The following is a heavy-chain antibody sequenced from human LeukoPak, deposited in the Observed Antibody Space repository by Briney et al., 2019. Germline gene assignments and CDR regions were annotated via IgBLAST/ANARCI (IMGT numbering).Heavy chain of an antibody. CDR3: TRDPLHYYGSGSYYHFDY. V-gene: IGHV3-49*04. Sequence: GSLRLSCTASGFTFGDYAVSWVRQAPGKGLEWVGFIRSKAYGGATEYAASVKGRFTISRDDSKSIAYLQMNSLKTEDTAVYYCTRDPLHYYGSGSYYHFDYWGQGTLVTVSS. J-gene: IGHJ4*02. D-gene: IGHD3-10*01. CDR1: GFTFGDYA. CDR2: IRSKAYGGAT.